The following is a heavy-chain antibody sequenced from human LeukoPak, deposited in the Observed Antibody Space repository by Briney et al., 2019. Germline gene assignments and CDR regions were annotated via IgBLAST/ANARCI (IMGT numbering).Heavy chain of an antibody. D-gene: IGHD2-15*01. V-gene: IGHV3-23*01. Sequence: PGGSLRLSCAATGFTFSSYAMSWVRQAPGKGLEWVSAMSGSGGSTYYADSVKGRFTISRDNSKNTLYLQMNSLRAEDTAVYYCAKDYLCSGGSCYYYPVYWGQGTLVTVSS. CDR2: MSGSGGST. CDR3: AKDYLCSGGSCYYYPVY. J-gene: IGHJ4*02. CDR1: GFTFSSYA.